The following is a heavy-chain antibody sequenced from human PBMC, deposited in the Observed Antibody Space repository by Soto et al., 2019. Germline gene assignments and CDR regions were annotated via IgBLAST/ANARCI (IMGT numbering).Heavy chain of an antibody. Sequence: ASVKVSCKASGYTFTGYYMHWVRQAPGQGREWMGWVNPNSGGTNYAQKFQGRVTMTRDTSISTAYMELSRLRSDDTAVYYCATSLIYYDSSGYYFEDYYYGMDVWGQGTTVTVSS. CDR1: GYTFTGYY. V-gene: IGHV1-2*02. J-gene: IGHJ6*02. CDR3: ATSLIYYDSSGYYFEDYYYGMDV. D-gene: IGHD3-22*01. CDR2: VNPNSGGT.